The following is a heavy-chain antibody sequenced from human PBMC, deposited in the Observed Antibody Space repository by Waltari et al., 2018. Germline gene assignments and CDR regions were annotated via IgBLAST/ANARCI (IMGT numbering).Heavy chain of an antibody. V-gene: IGHV3-7*01. CDR2: RKQDGSEK. Sequence: EVQLVESGGGLAQPGGSLRLSCAASGLSFSNYWMTWVRQASGKGPEWLANRKQDGSEKYYMDSVKGRFTISRDNAKNSLYLQMNNLRVEDTAVYYCTRGGRDSSWYWRDWGQGTLVTVSS. CDR3: TRGGRDSSWYWRD. J-gene: IGHJ4*02. CDR1: GLSFSNYW. D-gene: IGHD6-13*01.